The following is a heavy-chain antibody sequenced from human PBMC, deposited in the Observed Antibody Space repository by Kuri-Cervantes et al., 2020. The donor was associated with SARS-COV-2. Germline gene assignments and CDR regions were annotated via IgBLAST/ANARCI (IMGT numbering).Heavy chain of an antibody. CDR1: GGSISSYY. D-gene: IGHD7-27*01. Sequence: EALALCCTVSGGSISSYYWSWIRQPPGKGLEWIGYNYYSGSTNYNPSLKSRVTISVDTSKNQFSLKLSSVTAADTAVYYCARDLTGGDDAFDIWCQGTMVTVSS. CDR2: NYYSGST. V-gene: IGHV4-59*12. CDR3: ARDLTGGDDAFDI. J-gene: IGHJ3*02.